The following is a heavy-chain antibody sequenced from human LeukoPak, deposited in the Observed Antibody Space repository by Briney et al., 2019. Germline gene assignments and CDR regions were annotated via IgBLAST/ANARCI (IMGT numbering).Heavy chain of an antibody. Sequence: GGSLRPSCAASGFTFSDHNMNWVRQAPGKGLEWVSYITNGGSTIHHADSVKGRFTISRDNAKKTLYLQMNSLRAEDTAVYYCARSIGLTGGGVDVWGQGTTVTVSS. V-gene: IGHV3-11*01. J-gene: IGHJ6*02. D-gene: IGHD3-9*01. CDR2: ITNGGSTI. CDR1: GFTFSDHN. CDR3: ARSIGLTGGGVDV.